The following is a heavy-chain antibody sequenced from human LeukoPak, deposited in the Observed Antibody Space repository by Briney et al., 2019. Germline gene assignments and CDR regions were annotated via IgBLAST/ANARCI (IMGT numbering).Heavy chain of an antibody. CDR1: GXSFSGYY. CDR2: INHSGST. D-gene: IGHD2-2*01. V-gene: IGHV4-34*01. J-gene: IGHJ4*02. CDR3: ARLIRYCTSNSCYPFDY. Sequence: SETLSLTCAVYGXSFSGYYWSWIRQPPGKGLEWIGGINHSGSTNYNPSLKSRVTISVDTSKNQFSLKLSSVTAADTAVYYCARLIRYCTSNSCYPFDYWGQGTLVTVSS.